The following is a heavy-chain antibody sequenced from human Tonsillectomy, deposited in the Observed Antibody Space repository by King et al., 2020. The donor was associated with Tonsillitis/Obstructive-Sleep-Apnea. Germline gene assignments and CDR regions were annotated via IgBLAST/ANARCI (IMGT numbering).Heavy chain of an antibody. CDR3: ARGLDV. Sequence: VQLVESGGTLVQPGGSLRLSCAASGFTLSSYSINWVRQAPGKGLEWVSYISSRCSPIYYADSVKGRFTISRDNAKNSLYLQMNSLRDEDTAVYYCARGLDVWGKGTTVTVSS. V-gene: IGHV3-48*02. CDR1: GFTLSSYS. J-gene: IGHJ6*04. CDR2: ISSRCSPI.